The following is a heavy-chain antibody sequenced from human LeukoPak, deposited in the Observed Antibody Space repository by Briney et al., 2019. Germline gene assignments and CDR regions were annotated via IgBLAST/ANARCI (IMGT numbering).Heavy chain of an antibody. Sequence: PSETLSLTCTVSGGSISSGDYYWSWIRQPPGKGLEWIGYIYYSGSTYYNPSLKSRVTISVDTSKNQFSLKLSSVTAADTAVYYCARGEVDRGPFGYWGQGTLVTVSS. CDR2: IYYSGST. V-gene: IGHV4-30-4*08. J-gene: IGHJ4*02. CDR3: ARGEVDRGPFGY. D-gene: IGHD5-12*01. CDR1: GGSISSGDYY.